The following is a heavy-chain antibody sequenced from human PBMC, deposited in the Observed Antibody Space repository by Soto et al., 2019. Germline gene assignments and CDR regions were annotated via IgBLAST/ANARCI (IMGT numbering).Heavy chain of an antibody. Sequence: QAQLVESGGGVVQPGRSLRLSCAASGFTFSSYGMHWVRQAPGKGLEWVAVISYDGSNKYYADSVKGRFTISRDNSKNTLYLQMNSLRAEDTAVYYCAKADSSGWYGGHGWGQGTLVTVSS. D-gene: IGHD6-19*01. J-gene: IGHJ4*02. CDR3: AKADSSGWYGGHG. CDR1: GFTFSSYG. V-gene: IGHV3-30*18. CDR2: ISYDGSNK.